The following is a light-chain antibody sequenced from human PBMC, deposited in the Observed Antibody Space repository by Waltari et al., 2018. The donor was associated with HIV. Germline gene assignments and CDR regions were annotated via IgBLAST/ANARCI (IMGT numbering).Light chain of an antibody. Sequence: VGGYDYVSWYQQHPGKAPKLMIYEVTNRPSGISNRFSGSKSGNTASLTISGLQAEDEADYYCSSYRGSSTLVVFGGGTKLTVL. J-gene: IGLJ2*01. V-gene: IGLV2-14*01. CDR2: EVT. CDR1: VGGYDY. CDR3: SSYRGSSTLVV.